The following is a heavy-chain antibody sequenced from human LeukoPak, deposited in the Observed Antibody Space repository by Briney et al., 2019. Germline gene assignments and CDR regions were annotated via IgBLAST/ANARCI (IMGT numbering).Heavy chain of an antibody. Sequence: ASVKVSCKASGYTFASYYMHWVRQAPGQGLEWMGVINPSGGSTTYAQKFQGRVTMTRDTSTSTVYMELSSLRSEDTALYYCARDSTPTYYSGTNYFEYWGQGTLVTVSS. D-gene: IGHD1-26*01. CDR2: INPSGGST. CDR3: ARDSTPTYYSGTNYFEY. V-gene: IGHV1-46*01. CDR1: GYTFASYY. J-gene: IGHJ4*02.